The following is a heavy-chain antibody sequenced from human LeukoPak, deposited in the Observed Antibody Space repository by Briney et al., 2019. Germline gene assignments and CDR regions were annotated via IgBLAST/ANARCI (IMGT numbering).Heavy chain of an antibody. CDR2: INPNSGGT. Sequence: ASVKVSCKASGGTFSSYAISWVRQAPGQGLEWMGWINPNSGGTNYAQKFQGRVTMTRDTSISTAYMELSRLRSDDTAVYYCAIPEGYCSSTSCYKGHDYWGQGTLVTVSS. CDR3: AIPEGYCSSTSCYKGHDY. V-gene: IGHV1-2*02. CDR1: GGTFSSYA. J-gene: IGHJ4*02. D-gene: IGHD2-2*02.